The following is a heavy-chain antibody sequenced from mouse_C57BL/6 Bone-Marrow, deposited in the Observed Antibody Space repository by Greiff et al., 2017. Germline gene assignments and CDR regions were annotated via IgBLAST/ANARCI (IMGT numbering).Heavy chain of an antibody. Sequence: QVHVKQSGAELVKPGASVKLSCKASGYTFTSYWLHWVKQRPGQGLEWIGMIHPNSGSTNYNEKFKSKATLTVDKSSSTAYMRLSSLTSEDSAVYYCARRRFITTVVATDYWGQGTTLTVSS. D-gene: IGHD1-1*01. V-gene: IGHV1-64*01. CDR3: ARRRFITTVVATDY. CDR2: IHPNSGST. J-gene: IGHJ2*01. CDR1: GYTFTSYW.